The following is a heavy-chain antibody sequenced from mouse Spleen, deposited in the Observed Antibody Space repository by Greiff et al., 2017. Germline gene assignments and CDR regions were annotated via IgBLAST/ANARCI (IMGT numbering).Heavy chain of an antibody. Sequence: QVQLQQSGAELVSPGTSVKVSCKASGYAFTNYLIEWVKQRPGQGLEWIGVINPGSGGTNYNEKFKGKATLTADKSSSTAYMQLSSLTSEDSAVYFCASHITTAIDYWGQGTTLTVSS. V-gene: IGHV1-54*01. CDR2: INPGSGGT. D-gene: IGHD1-2*01. J-gene: IGHJ2*01. CDR1: GYAFTNYL. CDR3: ASHITTAIDY.